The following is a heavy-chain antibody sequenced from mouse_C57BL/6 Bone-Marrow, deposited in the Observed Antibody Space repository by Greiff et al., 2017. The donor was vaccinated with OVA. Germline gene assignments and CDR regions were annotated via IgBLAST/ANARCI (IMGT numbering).Heavy chain of an antibody. V-gene: IGHV1-19*01. CDR1: GYTFTDYY. Sequence: VQLKQSGPVLVKPGASVKMSCKASGYTFTDYYMNWVKQSHGKSLEWIGVINPYNGGTSYNQKFKGKAILTVDKATSTAYMELNSLTSEDSAVYYCARTTGYYCYFDYWGQGTTLTVSS. D-gene: IGHD2-3*01. CDR3: ARTTGYYCYFDY. CDR2: INPYNGGT. J-gene: IGHJ2*01.